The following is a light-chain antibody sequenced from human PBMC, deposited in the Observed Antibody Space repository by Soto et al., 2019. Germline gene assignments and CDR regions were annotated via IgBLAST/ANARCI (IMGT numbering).Light chain of an antibody. CDR3: QQYNNWWT. J-gene: IGKJ1*01. CDR2: GAS. V-gene: IGKV3-15*01. CDR1: QSVSNN. Sequence: EIVMTQSPATLSVSPGERATLSCRASQSVSNNLAWYQKKPGQAPRLLIYGASTRATGIPARFSGSGSGTEFTITISSLQSEDFAFYYCQQYNNWWTFGKGTRVDIK.